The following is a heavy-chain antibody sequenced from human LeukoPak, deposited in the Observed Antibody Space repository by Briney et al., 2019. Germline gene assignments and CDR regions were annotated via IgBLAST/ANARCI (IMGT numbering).Heavy chain of an antibody. Sequence: GGSLRLSFAASGFTVSSNYMSWVRQAPGKGLEWVSVIYSGGSTYYADSVKGRFTVSRDNSKNTLYLQMNSLRAEDTAVYYCASYFSSSWYGRPGYWGQGTLVTVSS. CDR1: GFTVSSNY. CDR2: IYSGGST. J-gene: IGHJ4*02. D-gene: IGHD6-13*01. CDR3: ASYFSSSWYGRPGY. V-gene: IGHV3-66*01.